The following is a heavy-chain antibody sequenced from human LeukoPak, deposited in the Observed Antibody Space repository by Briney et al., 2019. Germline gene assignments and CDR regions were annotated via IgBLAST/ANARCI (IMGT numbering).Heavy chain of an antibody. CDR3: VKGSYIVATTTFDY. D-gene: IGHD5-12*01. CDR2: ISSNGGST. V-gene: IGHV3-64D*06. Sequence: GRSLRLSCSASGFTFSSYAMHWVRQAPGKGLEYVSAISSNGGSTYYADSVKGRFTISRDNSKNTLYLQMSSLRAEDTAVYYCVKGSYIVATTTFDYWGQGALVAVSS. J-gene: IGHJ4*02. CDR1: GFTFSSYA.